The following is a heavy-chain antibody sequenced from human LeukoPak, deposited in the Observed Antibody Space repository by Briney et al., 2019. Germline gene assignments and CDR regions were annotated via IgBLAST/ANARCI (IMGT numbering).Heavy chain of an antibody. V-gene: IGHV4-34*01. CDR2: INHSGST. J-gene: IGHJ4*02. D-gene: IGHD2-15*01. CDR3: ARGRGYCSGGSCYTPFDY. CDR1: GGSFSGYY. Sequence: SETLSLTCAVYGGSFSGYYWSWIRQPPGKGLEWIGEINHSGSTNYNPSLKSRVTISVDTSKNQFSLKLSSVTAADTAVYYCARGRGYCSGGSCYTPFDYWGQGTLVTVSS.